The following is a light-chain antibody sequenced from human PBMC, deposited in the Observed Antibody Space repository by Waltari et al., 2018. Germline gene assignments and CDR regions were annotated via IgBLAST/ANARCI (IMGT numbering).Light chain of an antibody. CDR3: QEGSSTPWS. Sequence: DIQMTQSPSSLSASVGDKVTISCRASQDIRSWLAWYKQRPGRAPEILIFGASNLESGVPSRFSGSGAGTDVTLTISGLQPEDFATYYCQEGSSTPWSFGQGTKVEFK. CDR2: GAS. J-gene: IGKJ1*01. CDR1: QDIRSW. V-gene: IGKV1-12*01.